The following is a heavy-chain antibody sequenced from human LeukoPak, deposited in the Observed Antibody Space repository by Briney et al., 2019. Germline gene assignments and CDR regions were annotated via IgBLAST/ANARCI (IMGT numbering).Heavy chain of an antibody. CDR1: PGSFSAHY. CDR2: INHSGGT. D-gene: IGHD4-17*01. J-gene: IGHJ4*02. V-gene: IGHV4-34*01. CDR3: ARGLKLTVTNVLEFDY. Sequence: PSETLSLTCTVYPGSFSAHYWSWIRQPPGKGLEWIGEINHSGGTNYNPSLKSRVTISLDTSKNQFSLKLSSVTAADTAIYYCARGLKLTVTNVLEFDYWGQGSLVTASS.